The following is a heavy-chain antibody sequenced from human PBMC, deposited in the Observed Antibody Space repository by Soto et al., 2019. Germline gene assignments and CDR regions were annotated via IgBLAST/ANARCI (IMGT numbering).Heavy chain of an antibody. CDR1: GFTFSNAW. CDR3: TTRMVAATSGLFDY. V-gene: IGHV3-15*01. J-gene: IGHJ4*02. CDR2: IKSKTDGGTT. D-gene: IGHD2-15*01. Sequence: GALGLSCAAPGFTFSNAWVSWVRQAPGKGLEWVGRIKSKTDGGTTDYAAPVKGRFTISRDDSKNTLYLQMNSLKTEDTAVYYCTTRMVAATSGLFDYWGQGTLVTVSS.